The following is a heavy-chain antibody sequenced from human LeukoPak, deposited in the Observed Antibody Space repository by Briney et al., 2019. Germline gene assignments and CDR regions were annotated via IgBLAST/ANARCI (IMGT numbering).Heavy chain of an antibody. J-gene: IGHJ6*02. CDR1: GFTFSSYA. V-gene: IGHV3-23*01. CDR3: AKRTVGATNYYYYYGMDV. D-gene: IGHD1-26*01. Sequence: PGGSLRLSCAASGFTFSSYAMSWVRQAPGKGLEWVSAISGSGGSTYYADSVKGRFTISRDNSKNTLYLQMNSLRAENTAVYYCAKRTVGATNYYYYYGMDVWGQGTTVTVSS. CDR2: ISGSGGST.